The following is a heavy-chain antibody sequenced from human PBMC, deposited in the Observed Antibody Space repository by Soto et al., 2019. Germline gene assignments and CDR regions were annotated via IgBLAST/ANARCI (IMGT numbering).Heavy chain of an antibody. CDR2: IYYSGST. D-gene: IGHD5-12*01. CDR3: AREYGGGYVDNWFDP. CDR1: GGSISSSSYY. J-gene: IGHJ5*02. Sequence: ASETLSLTCTVSGGSISSSSYYWGGIRQPPGKGLEWIGSIYYSGSTYYNPSLKSRVTISVDTSKNQFSLKLSSVTAADTAVYYCAREYGGGYVDNWFDPWGQGTLVTVSS. V-gene: IGHV4-39*02.